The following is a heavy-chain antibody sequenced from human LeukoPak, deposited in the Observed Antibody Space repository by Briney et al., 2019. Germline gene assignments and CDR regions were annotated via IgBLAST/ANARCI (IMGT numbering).Heavy chain of an antibody. CDR1: GGSISIHY. V-gene: IGHV4-4*07. CDR2: IYASGSP. Sequence: SETLSLTCTVSGGSISIHYWSWIRQPAGKGLEWIGRIYASGSPNYNPSLKSRVTMSLDTSKNQFSLKLSSVTAADTAVYYCARLPTINYYYYGMDVWGQGTTVTVSS. J-gene: IGHJ6*02. D-gene: IGHD5-24*01. CDR3: ARLPTINYYYYGMDV.